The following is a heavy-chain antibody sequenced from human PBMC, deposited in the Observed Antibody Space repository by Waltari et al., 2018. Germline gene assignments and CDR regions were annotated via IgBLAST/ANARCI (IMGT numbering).Heavy chain of an antibody. Sequence: QLQLQELGPGLVNPSETLLLTCTVSGGSISTKTYYWGWIRQPPGKGLEWIGSFYYSGSTSYNPSLKSRGHISGDSSKNQFSLKLNSVTAADTALYYCARHQVYCGDDRCYPPFDHWGQGTLVNVSS. CDR2: FYYSGST. V-gene: IGHV4-39*01. CDR1: GGSISTKTYY. D-gene: IGHD2-21*01. CDR3: ARHQVYCGDDRCYPPFDH. J-gene: IGHJ4*02.